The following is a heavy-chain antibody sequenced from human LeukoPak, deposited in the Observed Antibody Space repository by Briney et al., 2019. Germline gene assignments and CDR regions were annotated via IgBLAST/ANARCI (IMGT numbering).Heavy chain of an antibody. CDR1: GYTFTNYG. Sequence: GASVKVSCKASGYTFTNYGISWVRQAPGQGLEWMGWIGAYYGKTNYAQKLQGRVTMTTDTSTSTAYMELRSLRSDDTAVYYCARGYITMGYYDYWGQGTLVTVSS. V-gene: IGHV1-18*01. J-gene: IGHJ4*02. CDR3: ARGYITMGYYDY. CDR2: IGAYYGKT. D-gene: IGHD5-18*01.